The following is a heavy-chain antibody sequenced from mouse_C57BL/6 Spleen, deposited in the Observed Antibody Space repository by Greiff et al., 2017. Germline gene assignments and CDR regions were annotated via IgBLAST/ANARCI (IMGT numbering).Heavy chain of an antibody. V-gene: IGHV1-7*01. CDR2: INPSSGYT. D-gene: IGHD2-4*01. CDR3: AREGKDYYDTGGFAF. Sequence: VQLQQSGAELAKPGASVKLSCKASGYTFTSYWMHWVKQRPGQGLEWIGYINPSSGYTKYNQKFKDKATLTADKSYSTAYMQLSSLTYEDSAVYYCAREGKDYYDTGGFAFWGQGTLVTVSA. J-gene: IGHJ3*01. CDR1: GYTFTSYW.